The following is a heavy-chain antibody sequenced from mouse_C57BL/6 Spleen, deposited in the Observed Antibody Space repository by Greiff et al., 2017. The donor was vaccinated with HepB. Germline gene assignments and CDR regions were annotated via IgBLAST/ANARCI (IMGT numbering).Heavy chain of an antibody. CDR2: INPSSGYT. Sequence: QVQLKESGAELAKPGASVKLSCKASGYTFTSYWMHWVKQRPGQGLEWIGYINPSSGYTKYNQKFKDKATLTADKSSSTAYMQLSSLTYEDSAVYYCAPNWEGAWFAYWGQGTLVTVSA. CDR1: GYTFTSYW. CDR3: APNWEGAWFAY. V-gene: IGHV1-7*01. J-gene: IGHJ3*01. D-gene: IGHD4-1*01.